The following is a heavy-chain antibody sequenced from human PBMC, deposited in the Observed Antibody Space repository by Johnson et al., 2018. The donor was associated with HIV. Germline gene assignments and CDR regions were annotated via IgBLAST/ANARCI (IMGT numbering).Heavy chain of an antibody. D-gene: IGHD6-13*01. CDR3: ATDGPCSTSWYCTFDI. CDR1: GFTFSSYG. CDR2: IRYDGSNK. J-gene: IGHJ3*02. Sequence: QVQLVESGGDLVQPGGSLRLSCAASGFTFSSYGMHWVRQAPGKGLEWVAFIRYDGSNKFYAESVKGRFSISRDNSKNTLYLQMNSLRADDTAVYYCATDGPCSTSWYCTFDIWGQGTMVTVSS. V-gene: IGHV3-30*02.